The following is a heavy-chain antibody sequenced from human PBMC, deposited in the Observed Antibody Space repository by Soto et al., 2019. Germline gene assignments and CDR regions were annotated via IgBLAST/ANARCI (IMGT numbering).Heavy chain of an antibody. V-gene: IGHV4-31*03. CDR2: IYYSGST. CDR1: GGSISSGGYY. CDR3: ARDRYCSSTSCYRDVAFDI. Sequence: PSETLSLTSTVSGGSISSGGYYWSWIRQHPGKGLEWIGYIYYSGSTYYNPSLKSRVTISVDTSKNQFSLKLSSVTAADTPVYYCARDRYCSSTSCYRDVAFDIWGQRTMVTDSS. J-gene: IGHJ3*02. D-gene: IGHD2-2*01.